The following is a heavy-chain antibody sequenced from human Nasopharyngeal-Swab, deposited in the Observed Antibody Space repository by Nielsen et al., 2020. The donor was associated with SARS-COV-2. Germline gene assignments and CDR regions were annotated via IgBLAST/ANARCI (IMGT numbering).Heavy chain of an antibody. CDR2: INHSGST. D-gene: IGHD6-13*01. CDR1: GGSFSGYY. Sequence: SETLSLTCAVYGGSFSGYYWSWIRQPPGKGLEWIGEINHSGSTNYNPSLKSRVTISVDTSKNQFSLKLSSVTAADTAVYYCAGGGLLVAAGHNWFDPWGQGTLVTVSS. CDR3: AGGGLLVAAGHNWFDP. V-gene: IGHV4-34*01. J-gene: IGHJ5*02.